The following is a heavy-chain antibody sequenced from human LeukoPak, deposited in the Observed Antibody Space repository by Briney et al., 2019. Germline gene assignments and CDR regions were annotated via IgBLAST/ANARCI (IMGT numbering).Heavy chain of an antibody. D-gene: IGHD2-2*03. CDR3: ARDGYLAVDY. CDR1: GGSISSSTYY. J-gene: IGHJ4*02. CDR2: IYYSGNT. V-gene: IGHV4-39*07. Sequence: SETLSLTCTVSGGSISSSTYYWGWIRQPPGKGLEWIGNIYYSGNTYCNPSLKSRVAISVDTSKNQFSLKLSSVTAADTAVYFCARDGYLAVDYWGQGTLVTVSS.